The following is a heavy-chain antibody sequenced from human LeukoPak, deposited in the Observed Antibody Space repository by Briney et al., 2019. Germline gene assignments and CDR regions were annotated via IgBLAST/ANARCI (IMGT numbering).Heavy chain of an antibody. CDR1: GGSISSYY. CDR2: IYYSGST. Sequence: KTSETLSLTCTVSGGSISSYYWSWIRQPPGKGLEWIWYIYYSGSTNYNPSLKSRVTISVDTSKNQFSLKLSSVTAADTAVYYCARASGYYRLDYWGQGTLVTVSS. V-gene: IGHV4-59*01. CDR3: ARASGYYRLDY. D-gene: IGHD3-22*01. J-gene: IGHJ4*02.